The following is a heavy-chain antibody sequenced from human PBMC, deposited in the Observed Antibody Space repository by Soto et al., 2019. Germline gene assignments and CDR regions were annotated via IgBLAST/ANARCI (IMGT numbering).Heavy chain of an antibody. V-gene: IGHV1-18*01. CDR3: ARDHPIAVNAWEDAFDI. CDR2: ISAYNGNT. CDR1: GYTFTSYG. J-gene: IGHJ3*02. D-gene: IGHD6-19*01. Sequence: GASVKVSCKASGYTFTSYGISWVRQAPGQGLEWMGWISAYNGNTNYAQKPQGRVTMTTDTSTSTAYMELRSLRSDDTAVYYCARDHPIAVNAWEDAFDIWGQGTMVTVSS.